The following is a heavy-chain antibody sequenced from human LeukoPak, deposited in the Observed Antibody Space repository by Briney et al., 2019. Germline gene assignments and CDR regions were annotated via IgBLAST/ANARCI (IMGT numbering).Heavy chain of an antibody. CDR1: GYTFTSNY. CDR2: INPSDGST. J-gene: IGHJ4*02. D-gene: IGHD5-24*01. CDR3: ARVRDVYNGNYFDY. V-gene: IGHV1-46*01. Sequence: ASVKVSCKASGYTFTSNYMHWVRQAPGQGLAWMGMINPSDGSTRHPQKAQGRVTMTRDTSTSTLYVELSSLRSEDTAVYYCARVRDVYNGNYFDYWGQGTLVTVSS.